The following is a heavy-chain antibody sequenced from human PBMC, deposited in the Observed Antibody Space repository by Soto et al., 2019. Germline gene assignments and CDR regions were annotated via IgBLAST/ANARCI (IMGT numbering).Heavy chain of an antibody. Sequence: ASVKVSCKASGYTFTRYGISWVRQAPGQGLEWMGWISAYNGNTNYAQKLQGRVRMTTDTSTSTAYMELRSLRSDDTAVYYCARWVRCGPKQLVLDYWGQGTLVTVSS. J-gene: IGHJ4*02. CDR3: ARWVRCGPKQLVLDY. V-gene: IGHV1-18*01. CDR1: GYTFTRYG. CDR2: ISAYNGNT. D-gene: IGHD6-6*01.